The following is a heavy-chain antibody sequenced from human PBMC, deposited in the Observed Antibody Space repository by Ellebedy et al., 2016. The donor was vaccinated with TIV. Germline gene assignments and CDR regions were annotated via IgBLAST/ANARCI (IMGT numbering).Heavy chain of an antibody. D-gene: IGHD6-13*01. Sequence: GESLKISCAASGFTLNTYAMSWVRQAPGKGLEWVSVISNGGDTTYADSVKGRFTISRDNSKNTLYLQMNSLRADDTAMYYCAKLGGVLSWYADYWGLGTLVTVSP. CDR1: GFTLNTYA. V-gene: IGHV3-23*01. J-gene: IGHJ4*02. CDR3: AKLGGVLSWYADY. CDR2: ISNGGDTT.